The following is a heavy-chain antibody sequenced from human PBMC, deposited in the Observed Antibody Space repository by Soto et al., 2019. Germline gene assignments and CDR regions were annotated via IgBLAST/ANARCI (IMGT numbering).Heavy chain of an antibody. CDR3: AVEMATRTIIRYFDL. CDR2: IIPIFGTA. CDR1: GGTFSSYA. J-gene: IGHJ2*01. V-gene: IGHV1-69*01. D-gene: IGHD5-12*01. Sequence: QVQLVQSGAEVKKPGSSVKVSCKASGGTFSSYAISWVRQAPGQGLEWMGGIIPIFGTANYAQKFQGRVTIPADESTSTAYMELSSLRSEDTAVYYCAVEMATRTIIRYFDLWGRGTLVTVSS.